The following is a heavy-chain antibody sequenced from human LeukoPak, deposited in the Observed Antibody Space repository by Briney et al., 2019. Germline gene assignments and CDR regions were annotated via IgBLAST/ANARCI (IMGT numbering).Heavy chain of an antibody. J-gene: IGHJ4*02. Sequence: PGGSLRLSCAASGFTFSSYSMNWVRQAPGKGVEWVSYISSSSSTIYYADSVKGRFTISRDNAKNSLYLQMNSLRAEDTAIYYCARDSLTGYSSSWYYDYWGQGTLVTVSS. CDR1: GFTFSSYS. D-gene: IGHD6-13*01. CDR2: ISSSSSTI. V-gene: IGHV3-48*01. CDR3: ARDSLTGYSSSWYYDY.